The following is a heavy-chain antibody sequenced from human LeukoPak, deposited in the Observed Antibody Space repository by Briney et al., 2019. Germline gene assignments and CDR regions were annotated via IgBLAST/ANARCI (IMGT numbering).Heavy chain of an antibody. Sequence: GGSLRVSCAASGFTFSSYAMSWVRQAPGKGLEWVSYISTGSSTIYYADSVKGRFTISRDNSKNTLYLQMNSLRAEDTAVYYCAKDSQYQLLWTFDYWGQGTLVTVSS. CDR3: AKDSQYQLLWTFDY. CDR2: ISTGSSTI. CDR1: GFTFSSYA. J-gene: IGHJ4*02. V-gene: IGHV3-48*01. D-gene: IGHD2-2*01.